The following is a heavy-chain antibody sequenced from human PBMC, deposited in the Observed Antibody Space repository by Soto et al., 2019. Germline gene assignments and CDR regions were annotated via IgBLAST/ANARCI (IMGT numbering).Heavy chain of an antibody. J-gene: IGHJ3*02. V-gene: IGHV3-11*01. D-gene: IGHD2-15*01. CDR3: ARAYSDAFDI. CDR1: GFTFSDYY. CDR2: ISSSGTGI. Sequence: GGSLRLSCAASGFTFSDYYMTWIRQAPGKGLEWVSYISSSGTGIYYVDSVKGRFTISRDNAKNSLYLQMSSLRAEDTAVYYCARAYSDAFDIWGQGTMVTVSS.